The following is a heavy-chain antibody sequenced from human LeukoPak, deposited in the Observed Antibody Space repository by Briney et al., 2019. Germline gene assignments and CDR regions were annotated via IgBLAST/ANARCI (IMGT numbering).Heavy chain of an antibody. J-gene: IGHJ5*02. Sequence: GASLRLSCTASGFIFSNFAMTWVRQAPGKGLEWVSVISGSGGRTNYADSVKGRFTISRDNSKNTVYLQMNSLRAEDTAVYYCAKGRDVMEENWFGPWGQGTLVTVSS. D-gene: IGHD3-16*01. V-gene: IGHV3-23*01. CDR1: GFIFSNFA. CDR3: AKGRDVMEENWFGP. CDR2: ISGSGGRT.